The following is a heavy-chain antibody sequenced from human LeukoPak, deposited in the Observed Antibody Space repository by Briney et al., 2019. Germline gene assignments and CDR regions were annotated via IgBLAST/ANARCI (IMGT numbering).Heavy chain of an antibody. D-gene: IGHD3-9*01. CDR3: ARVHDTSGYYHYFDS. Sequence: PGGSLRLSCEASGFTFSTYPMHWVRQAPDKGLEWVAMISHHGSNEYYADSVKGRFTISRDNSKNTLYLQMNNPRVEDTAIYYCARVHDTSGYYHYFDSWGQGTPVTVSS. CDR1: GFTFSTYP. CDR2: ISHHGSNE. J-gene: IGHJ4*02. V-gene: IGHV3-30*14.